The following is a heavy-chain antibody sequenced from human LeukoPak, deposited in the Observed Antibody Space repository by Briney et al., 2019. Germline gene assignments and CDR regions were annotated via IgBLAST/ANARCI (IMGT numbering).Heavy chain of an antibody. CDR1: GYTFTGYY. J-gene: IGHJ5*02. D-gene: IGHD2-2*01. CDR2: INPNSGGT. Sequence: ASRKVSCKASGYTFTGYYMHWVRQAHGQGLEWMGWINPNSGGTNYAQKFQGRVTMTRDTSISTAYMELSRLRSDDTAVYYCARDVIVPAANWFDPWGQGTLVTVSS. V-gene: IGHV1-2*02. CDR3: ARDVIVPAANWFDP.